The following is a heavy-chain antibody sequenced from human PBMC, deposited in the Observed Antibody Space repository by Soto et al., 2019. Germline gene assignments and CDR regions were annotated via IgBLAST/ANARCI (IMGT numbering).Heavy chain of an antibody. CDR2: ISGSGGST. Sequence: GGSLRLSCAASGFTFSSYAMSWVRQAPGKGLEWVSAISGSGGSTYYADSVKGRFTISRDNSKNTLYLQMNSLRAEDTAVYYCAKGTTDMITFGGVISYYFDYWGQGTLVTVSS. CDR3: AKGTTDMITFGGVISYYFDY. D-gene: IGHD3-16*01. V-gene: IGHV3-23*01. J-gene: IGHJ4*02. CDR1: GFTFSSYA.